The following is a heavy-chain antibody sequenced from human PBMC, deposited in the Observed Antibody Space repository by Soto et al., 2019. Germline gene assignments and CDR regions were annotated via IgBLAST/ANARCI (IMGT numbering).Heavy chain of an antibody. CDR3: ARIKGHSYGYYYYGMDV. J-gene: IGHJ6*02. CDR2: IYYSGST. D-gene: IGHD5-18*01. V-gene: IGHV4-59*01. CDR1: GGYIRSYY. Sequence: PSETLSLTCTVSGGYIRSYYWSWIRQTPGKGLEWIGYIYYSGSTNYNPSLKSRVTISVDTSKNQFSLKLSSVTAADTAVYYCARIKGHSYGYYYYGMDVWGQGTTVTVS.